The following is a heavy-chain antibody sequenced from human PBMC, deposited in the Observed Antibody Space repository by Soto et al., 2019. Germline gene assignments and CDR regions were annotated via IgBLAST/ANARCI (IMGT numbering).Heavy chain of an antibody. V-gene: IGHV1-18*01. CDR1: GYTFTTYG. CDR3: ARLKCSSSSCYEGYFES. J-gene: IGHJ4*02. Sequence: QVQLVQSGAEVKKPGASVKVSCKTSGYTFTTYGISWVRQAPGQGLEWMGWISTDIGHTNYAQKVQDRVTMTTDTSTSTAYMELRSLRSDDTAVYYCARLKCSSSSCYEGYFESWCQGTLVTVSS. CDR2: ISTDIGHT. D-gene: IGHD2-2*01.